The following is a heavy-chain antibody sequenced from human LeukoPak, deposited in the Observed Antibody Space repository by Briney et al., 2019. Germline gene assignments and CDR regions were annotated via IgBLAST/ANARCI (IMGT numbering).Heavy chain of an antibody. J-gene: IGHJ4*02. Sequence: QPGGSLRLSCAASGFTFSSYGMHWVRQAPGKGLEWVAFIRYDGSNKYYADSVKGRFTISRDNSKNTLYLQMNSLRAEDTAVYYCAKDYDSSGCLNYFDYWGQGTLVTVSS. V-gene: IGHV3-30*02. D-gene: IGHD3-22*01. CDR2: IRYDGSNK. CDR3: AKDYDSSGCLNYFDY. CDR1: GFTFSSYG.